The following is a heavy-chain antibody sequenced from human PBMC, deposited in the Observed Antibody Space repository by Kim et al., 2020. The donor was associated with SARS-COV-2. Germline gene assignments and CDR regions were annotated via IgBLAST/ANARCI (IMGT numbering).Heavy chain of an antibody. Sequence: ASVKVSCKTSGHTFTEDSIHWVRQAPGQRLEWMGGIDCGNGDTIYSQKFQGRVTFTTDTSASTGYMELSSLTSEDSAVYYCLGGYYFDYWGQGTLVTASS. CDR3: LGGYYFDY. CDR1: GHTFTEDS. CDR2: IDCGNGDT. V-gene: IGHV1-3*01. D-gene: IGHD2-15*01. J-gene: IGHJ4*02.